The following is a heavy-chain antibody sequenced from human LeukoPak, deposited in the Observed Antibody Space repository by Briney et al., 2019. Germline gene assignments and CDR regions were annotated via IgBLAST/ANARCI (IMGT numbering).Heavy chain of an antibody. Sequence: ASVKVSFKASGYTFTSYGISWVRQAPGQGLEWMGWISAYNGNTNYAQKLQGRVTMTTDTSTSAAYMELRSLRSDDTAVYYCARDGGSGSDDAFDIWGQGTLVTVSS. V-gene: IGHV1-18*01. D-gene: IGHD3-22*01. J-gene: IGHJ3*02. CDR1: GYTFTSYG. CDR2: ISAYNGNT. CDR3: ARDGGSGSDDAFDI.